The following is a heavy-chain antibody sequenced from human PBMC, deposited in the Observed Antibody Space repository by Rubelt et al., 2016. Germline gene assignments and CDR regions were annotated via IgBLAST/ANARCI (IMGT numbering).Heavy chain of an antibody. V-gene: IGHV4-39*01. CDR3: AKYCTNSVWFANYAFHI. Sequence: QLQLQESGPGLVKPSETLSLTCTVSGGSITSSSHYWGWIRQPPGKGLEWIGSIYYSGSTYCNPSLKSRVTISVDTSKNQFSRGVSSVTAAATADYYLAKYCTNSVWFANYAFHIWGQGTMVTVSS. D-gene: IGHD2-8*01. CDR2: IYYSGST. J-gene: IGHJ3*02. CDR1: GGSITSSSHY.